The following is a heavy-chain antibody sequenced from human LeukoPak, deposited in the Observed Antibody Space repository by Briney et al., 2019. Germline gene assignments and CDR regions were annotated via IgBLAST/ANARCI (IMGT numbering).Heavy chain of an antibody. V-gene: IGHV1-2*02. Sequence: ASVKVSCKASGYTFTGYYMHWVRQAPGQGLEWMGWINPNSGGTNYAQKFQGRVTMTRDTSISTAYMELGRLRSDDTAVYYCARVTAVVAMFDPWGQGTLVTVSS. CDR3: ARVTAVVAMFDP. CDR1: GYTFTGYY. CDR2: INPNSGGT. D-gene: IGHD3-22*01. J-gene: IGHJ5*02.